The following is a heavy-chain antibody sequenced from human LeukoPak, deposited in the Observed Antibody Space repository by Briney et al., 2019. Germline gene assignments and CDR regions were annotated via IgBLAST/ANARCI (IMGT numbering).Heavy chain of an antibody. CDR2: ISAYNGNT. Sequence: ASVKVSCKASGYTFTSYGISWVRQAPGQGLEWMGWISAYNGNTNYAQKLQGRVTMTTDTSTSTAYMELRSLRSDDTAVYYCAGTDYYGDYGAANWFDPWGQGTLVTVSS. CDR3: AGTDYYGDYGAANWFDP. V-gene: IGHV1-18*04. D-gene: IGHD4-17*01. CDR1: GYTFTSYG. J-gene: IGHJ5*02.